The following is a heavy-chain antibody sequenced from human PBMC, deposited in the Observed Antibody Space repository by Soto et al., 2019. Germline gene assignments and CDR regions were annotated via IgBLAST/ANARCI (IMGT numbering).Heavy chain of an antibody. CDR2: IIPIFGTA. CDR3: ARTTIFGGLSYYYGMDV. CDR1: GGTFSSYA. Sequence: QVQLVQSGAEVKKPGSSVKVSCKASGGTFSSYAISWVRQAPGQGLEWMGGIIPIFGTANYAQKFQGRVTITADESTSTAYMELSSLRSEDTAVYYYARTTIFGGLSYYYGMDVWGQGTTGTVSS. D-gene: IGHD3-3*01. J-gene: IGHJ6*02. V-gene: IGHV1-69*01.